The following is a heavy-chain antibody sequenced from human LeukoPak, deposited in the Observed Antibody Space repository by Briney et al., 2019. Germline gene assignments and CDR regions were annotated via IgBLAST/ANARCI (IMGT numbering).Heavy chain of an antibody. CDR2: INWNGGST. Sequence: PGGSLRLSCAASGFTFDDYAMHWVRQAPGKGLEWVSGINWNGGSTGYADSVKGRFTISRDNAKNSLYLQMNSLRAEDTALYYCARDGGAYSSSSSYYYYYMDVWGKGTTVTVSS. D-gene: IGHD6-6*01. CDR3: ARDGGAYSSSSSYYYYYMDV. V-gene: IGHV3-20*04. J-gene: IGHJ6*03. CDR1: GFTFDDYA.